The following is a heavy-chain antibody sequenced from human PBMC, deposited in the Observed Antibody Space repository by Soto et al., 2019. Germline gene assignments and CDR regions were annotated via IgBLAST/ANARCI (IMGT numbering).Heavy chain of an antibody. CDR2: IYWDDDK. D-gene: IGHD3-16*02. V-gene: IGHV2-5*02. CDR3: AHRRYDDYVWGSYRSGYFQH. CDR1: GFSLSTSGVG. Sequence: QITLKESGPTLVKPTQTLTLTCTFSGFSLSTSGVGVGWIRQPPGKALEWLALIYWDDDKRYSPSLKSRLTITKYTSKNQGVLTMTNMDPVDTATYYCAHRRYDDYVWGSYRSGYFQHWGQGTLVTVSS. J-gene: IGHJ1*01.